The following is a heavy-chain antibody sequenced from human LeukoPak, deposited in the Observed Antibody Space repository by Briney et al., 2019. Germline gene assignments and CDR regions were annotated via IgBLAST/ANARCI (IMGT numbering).Heavy chain of an antibody. V-gene: IGHV4-31*03. CDR2: IYYSGST. J-gene: IGHJ4*02. CDR1: GGSISSGGYY. D-gene: IGHD5-18*01. Sequence: SETLSLTCTVSGGSISSGGYYWSWIRQHPGKGLEWIGYIYYSGSTYYTPSLKSRVTISVDTSKNQFSLKLSSVTAADTAVYYCARDAEYTAMAKPDYWGQGTLVTVSS. CDR3: ARDAEYTAMAKPDY.